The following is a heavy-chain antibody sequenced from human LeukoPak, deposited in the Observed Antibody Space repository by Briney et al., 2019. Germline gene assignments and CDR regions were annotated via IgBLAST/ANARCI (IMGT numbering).Heavy chain of an antibody. D-gene: IGHD4-11*01. V-gene: IGHV3-30*04. Sequence: GGSLRLSCAASGFTFSSYAMHWVRQAPGKGLEWVAVISYDGSNKYYADPVKGRFTISRDNSKNTLYLKMNRLSAEDTAVYYCARHYSGYYYYGMDVWGQGTTVTVSS. CDR1: GFTFSSYA. CDR3: ARHYSGYYYYGMDV. J-gene: IGHJ6*02. CDR2: ISYDGSNK.